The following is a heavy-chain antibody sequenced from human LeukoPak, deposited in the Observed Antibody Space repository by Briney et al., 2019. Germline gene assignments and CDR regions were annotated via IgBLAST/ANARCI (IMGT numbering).Heavy chain of an antibody. J-gene: IGHJ4*02. Sequence: GGSLRLSCAASGFTFSSYATSWVRQAPGKGLEWGSAISGSGGSTYYADPVKGRFTISRDNSKNTLYLQMNSLRAEDTAVYYCAKGGYNWNYFDYWGQGTLVTVSS. CDR2: ISGSGGST. CDR1: GFTFSSYA. D-gene: IGHD1-20*01. CDR3: AKGGYNWNYFDY. V-gene: IGHV3-23*01.